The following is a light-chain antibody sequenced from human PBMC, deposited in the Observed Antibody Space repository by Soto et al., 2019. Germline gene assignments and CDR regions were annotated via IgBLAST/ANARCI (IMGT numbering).Light chain of an antibody. CDR3: HQYDTSPRT. V-gene: IGKV3-20*01. J-gene: IGKJ1*01. Sequence: EIVLTQSPGTLSLSPGERATLSCRASHSVTSSYLAWYQQKPGQAPRLLIYDASSRATGIPDRFSGSGSGTDFTLTISRLEPEDFAVYYCHQYDTSPRTFGQGTKVDI. CDR1: HSVTSSY. CDR2: DAS.